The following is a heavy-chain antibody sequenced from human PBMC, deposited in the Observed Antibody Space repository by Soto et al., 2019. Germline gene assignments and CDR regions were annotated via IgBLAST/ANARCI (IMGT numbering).Heavy chain of an antibody. D-gene: IGHD1-26*01. Sequence: EVQLVESGGGLVQPGGSLRLSCAVSGFTFSSSEMYWVRQAPGKGLEWISYIHPSGQPIFYADSVKGRFTISRDNANKSLFLQMNSLRAEDTAVYYCARRARRWGQGTMVTVSS. J-gene: IGHJ3*01. V-gene: IGHV3-48*03. CDR3: ARRARR. CDR1: GFTFSSSE. CDR2: IHPSGQPI.